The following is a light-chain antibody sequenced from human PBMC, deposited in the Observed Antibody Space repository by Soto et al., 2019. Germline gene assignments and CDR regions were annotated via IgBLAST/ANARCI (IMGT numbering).Light chain of an antibody. Sequence: EIVMTQSPATLSVSPGERATLSCRASHSVSTNVAWYQQKPGQAPRLLIHGASTRATGISDRFSGSGSGTEFTLTISSLQSEDFAVYYCQQYNSWPRTFGPGNTVDF. CDR3: QQYNSWPRT. CDR2: GAS. V-gene: IGKV3-15*01. CDR1: HSVSTN. J-gene: IGKJ3*01.